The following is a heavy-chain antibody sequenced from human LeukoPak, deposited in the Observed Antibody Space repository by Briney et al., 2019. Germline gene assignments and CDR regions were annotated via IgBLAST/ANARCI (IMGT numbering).Heavy chain of an antibody. CDR2: INPNSGGT. Sequence: ASVKVSCKASGYTFTGYYMHWVRQAPGQGLEWMGRINPNSGGTNYAQKFQGRVTMTRDTSISTAYMELSRLRSDDTAVHYCARGPITMVRGVIFNWFDPWGQGTLVTVSS. CDR3: ARGPITMVRGVIFNWFDP. V-gene: IGHV1-2*06. D-gene: IGHD3-10*01. CDR1: GYTFTGYY. J-gene: IGHJ5*02.